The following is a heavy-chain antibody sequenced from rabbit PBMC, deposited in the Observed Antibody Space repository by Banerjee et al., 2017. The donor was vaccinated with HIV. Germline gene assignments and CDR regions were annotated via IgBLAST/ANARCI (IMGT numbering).Heavy chain of an antibody. D-gene: IGHD2-1*01. V-gene: IGHV1S40*01. CDR1: GFSFSNDYY. J-gene: IGHJ3*01. CDR2: IYVGYGGST. CDR3: ASSPFGGDGDSNF. Sequence: QSLEESGGDLVKPGASLTLTCTASGFSFSNDYYMCWVRQAPGKGLEWIACIYVGYGGSTIYARWAKGRFTISKSSSTTVTLQMTSLTAADTATYFCASSPFGGDGDSNFRGQGTLVTVS.